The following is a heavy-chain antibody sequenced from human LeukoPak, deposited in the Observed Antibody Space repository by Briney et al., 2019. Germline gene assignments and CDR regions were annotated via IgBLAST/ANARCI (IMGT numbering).Heavy chain of an antibody. D-gene: IGHD5-18*01. CDR1: GFTFSDYY. J-gene: IGHJ4*02. CDR2: ISSSGSTI. CDR3: ARAPRGYSYGSDY. Sequence: GGSLRLSCAVSGFTFSDYYMSWIRQAPGKGLEWVSYISSSGSTIYYADSVKGRFTISRDNAKNSLYLQMNTLRAEDTAVYYCARAPRGYSYGSDYWGQGTLVTVSS. V-gene: IGHV3-11*01.